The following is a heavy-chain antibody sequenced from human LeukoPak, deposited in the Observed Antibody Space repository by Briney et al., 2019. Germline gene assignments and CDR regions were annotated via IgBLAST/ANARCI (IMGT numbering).Heavy chain of an antibody. V-gene: IGHV3-30-3*01. CDR3: ASMTTVTTSHYETDY. CDR2: ISYDGSNK. CDR1: GFTFSSYA. D-gene: IGHD4-4*01. J-gene: IGHJ4*02. Sequence: GGSLRLSCAASGFTFSSYAMHWVRQAPGKGLEWVAVISYDGSNKYYADSVKGRFTISRDNSKNTLYLQMNSLRAEDTAVYYCASMTTVTTSHYETDYWGQGTLVTVSS.